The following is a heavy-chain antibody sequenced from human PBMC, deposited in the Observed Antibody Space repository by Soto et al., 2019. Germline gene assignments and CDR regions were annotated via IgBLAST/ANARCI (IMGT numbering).Heavy chain of an antibody. CDR1: GFTFSSYA. CDR2: ISGSGGST. D-gene: IGHD3-22*01. CDR3: AKNGRYYYDSSGYYYYDYFDY. J-gene: IGHJ4*02. V-gene: IGHV3-23*01. Sequence: GGSLRHSCAASGFTFSSYAMSWVRQAPGKGLEWVSAISGSGGSTYYADSVKGRFTISRDNSKNTLYLQMNSLRAEDTAVYYCAKNGRYYYDSSGYYYYDYFDYWGQGTLVTVSS.